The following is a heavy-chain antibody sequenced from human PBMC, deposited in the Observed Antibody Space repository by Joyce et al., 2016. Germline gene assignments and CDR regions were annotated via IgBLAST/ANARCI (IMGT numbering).Heavy chain of an antibody. Sequence: EVQLVESGGGLVQPGGSLRLSCAASGFSFSGYWIHWVRQAPGKGLVLVSRINTDGSSTRFADAVKGRFTISSDNAKNTLYLQMNSLRAEDTAVYYCVRGISARPGGPNWFDPWGQGTLVTVSS. CDR1: GFSFSGYW. D-gene: IGHD6-6*01. CDR3: VRGISARPGGPNWFDP. J-gene: IGHJ5*02. V-gene: IGHV3-74*01. CDR2: INTDGSST.